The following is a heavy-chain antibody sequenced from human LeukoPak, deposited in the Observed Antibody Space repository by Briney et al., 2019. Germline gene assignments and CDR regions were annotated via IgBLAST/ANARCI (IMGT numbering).Heavy chain of an antibody. CDR3: AKDTSSGWPNWFDP. CDR2: ISSSTLKI. J-gene: IGHJ5*02. D-gene: IGHD6-19*01. V-gene: IGHV3-23*01. CDR1: GFTFSKYA. Sequence: GGSLRLSCAASGFTFSKYAMTWVRQAPGKGLEWVSAISSSTLKIYYADSVKGRFTISRDNSKNTVYLQMNSLRAEDTAVYYCAKDTSSGWPNWFDPWGQGTLVTVSS.